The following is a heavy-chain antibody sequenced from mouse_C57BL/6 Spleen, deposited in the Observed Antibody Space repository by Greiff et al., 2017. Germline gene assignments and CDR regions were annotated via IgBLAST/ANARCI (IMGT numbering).Heavy chain of an antibody. J-gene: IGHJ2*01. CDR1: GYTFTDYE. V-gene: IGHV1-15*01. CDR2: IDPETGGT. Sequence: VQLLQSGAELVRPGASVTLSCKASGYTFTDYEMHWVKQTPVHGLEWIGAIDPETGGTAYNQKFKGKAILTADKSSSTAYMELRSLTSEDSAVYYCTRSIDYWGQGTTLTVSS. CDR3: TRSIDY.